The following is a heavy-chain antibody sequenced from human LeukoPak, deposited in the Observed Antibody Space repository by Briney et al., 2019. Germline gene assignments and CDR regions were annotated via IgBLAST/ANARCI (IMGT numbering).Heavy chain of an antibody. D-gene: IGHD1-26*01. V-gene: IGHV1-2*02. Sequence: ASVKVSCKASGYTFTGFCMHWVRQAPGQGLEWMGWINPTSGSTNYAQTFRGRVTLTSDTSITTAYMELSRLKSDDTAVYYCAGGNLSGDHDFWGQGTLVTVSS. J-gene: IGHJ4*02. CDR3: AGGNLSGDHDF. CDR1: GYTFTGFC. CDR2: INPTSGST.